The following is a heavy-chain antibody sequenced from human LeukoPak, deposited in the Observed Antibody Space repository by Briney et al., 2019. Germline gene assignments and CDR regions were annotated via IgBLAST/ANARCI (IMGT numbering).Heavy chain of an antibody. J-gene: IGHJ5*02. CDR3: ARGPLLRYFGLGDWFDP. D-gene: IGHD3-9*01. CDR1: GDTLSSNSAA. Sequence: SQTLSLTCAISGDTLSSNSAAWNWLRQSPSRGLEWLGRTYYRSKWYNDYAVSVKIRITINPDTSKNQFPLQLNAVTPEDTAVYYCARGPLLRYFGLGDWFDPWGQGTLVTVSS. V-gene: IGHV6-1*01. CDR2: TYYRSKWYN.